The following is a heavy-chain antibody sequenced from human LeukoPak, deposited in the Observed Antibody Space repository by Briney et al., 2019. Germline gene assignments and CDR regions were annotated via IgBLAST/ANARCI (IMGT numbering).Heavy chain of an antibody. D-gene: IGHD3-10*01. Sequence: SVKVSCKASGGTFSSYANSWVRQAPGQGLEWMGGIIPIFGTANYAQKFQGRVTITADESTSTAYMELSSLRSEDTAVYYCARDGSLGGYGMDVWGQGTTVTVSS. V-gene: IGHV1-69*13. CDR3: ARDGSLGGYGMDV. J-gene: IGHJ6*02. CDR1: GGTFSSYA. CDR2: IIPIFGTA.